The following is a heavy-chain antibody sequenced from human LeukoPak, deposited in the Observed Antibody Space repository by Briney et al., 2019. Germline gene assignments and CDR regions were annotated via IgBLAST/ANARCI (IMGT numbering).Heavy chain of an antibody. CDR3: ARGIPYDFWSGYYYFDY. J-gene: IGHJ4*02. Sequence: SETLSLTCTVSGGSISSYYWSWIRQPPGKGLEWIGYIYYSGSTNYNPSLKSRVTISVDTSKNQFSLKLSSVTAADTAVYYCARGIPYDFWSGYYYFDYWGQGTLVTVSS. D-gene: IGHD3-3*01. CDR2: IYYSGST. CDR1: GGSISSYY. V-gene: IGHV4-59*01.